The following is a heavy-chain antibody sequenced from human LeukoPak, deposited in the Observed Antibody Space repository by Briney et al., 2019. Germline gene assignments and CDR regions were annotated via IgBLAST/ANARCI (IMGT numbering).Heavy chain of an antibody. V-gene: IGHV3-23*01. CDR2: ISGSGGST. J-gene: IGHJ4*02. CDR3: ARANNWNDLHYFDY. CDR1: GFTFSSYA. Sequence: GGSLRLSCAASGFTFSSYAMSWVRQAPGKGLEWVSAISGSGGSTYYADSVKGRFTISRDNSKNTLYLQMNSLRAEDTAVYYCARANNWNDLHYFDYWGQGTLVTVSS. D-gene: IGHD1-1*01.